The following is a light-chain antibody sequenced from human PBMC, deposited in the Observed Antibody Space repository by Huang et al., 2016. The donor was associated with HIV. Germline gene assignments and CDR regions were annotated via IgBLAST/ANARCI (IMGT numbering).Light chain of an antibody. J-gene: IGKJ3*01. CDR2: AAS. CDR1: QGIGND. V-gene: IGKV1-6*01. Sequence: AIQMTQSPSSLSASVGDRVTITCRASQGIGNDLGWYQQKPGKTPKLLIYAASNSQTGVPSRFSGSGSDTDFTLTISRLQPEDFATYYCLQVYNYPFTFGPGTKVDIK. CDR3: LQVYNYPFT.